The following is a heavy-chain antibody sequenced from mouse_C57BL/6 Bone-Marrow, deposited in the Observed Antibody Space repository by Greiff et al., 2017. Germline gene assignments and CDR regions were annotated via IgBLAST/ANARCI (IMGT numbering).Heavy chain of an antibody. CDR1: GYPFTGYW. Sequence: QVQLQQSGAELMKPGASVKLSCKATGYPFTGYWIEWVKQRPGHGLAWIGEILPGRGSTNYNEKFKGKATFTADTSSNTAYMQLSSLTTEDSAIYYCARWGIGYGSSYGFAYWGQGTLVTVSA. V-gene: IGHV1-9*01. J-gene: IGHJ3*01. CDR3: ARWGIGYGSSYGFAY. D-gene: IGHD1-1*01. CDR2: ILPGRGST.